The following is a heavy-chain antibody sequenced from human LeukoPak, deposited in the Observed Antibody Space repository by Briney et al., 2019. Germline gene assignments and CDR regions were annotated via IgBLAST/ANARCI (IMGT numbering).Heavy chain of an antibody. CDR1: GGSISSYY. D-gene: IGHD3-10*01. CDR3: ARHPNLWCGGDY. CDR2: IYYSGST. V-gene: IGHV4-59*08. J-gene: IGHJ4*02. Sequence: PSETLSLTCTVSGGSISSYYWSWIRQPPGKGLEWIGYIYYSGSTNYNPSLKSRVTISVDTSKNQFSLKLSSVTAADTAVYYCARHPNLWCGGDYGGQGPLVTVSS.